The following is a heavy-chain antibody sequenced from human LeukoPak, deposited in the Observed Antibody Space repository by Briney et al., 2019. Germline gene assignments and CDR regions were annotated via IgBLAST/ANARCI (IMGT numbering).Heavy chain of an antibody. Sequence: PSQTLSLTCTVSGGSLSSGSYYWSWIRQHPGKGLESIGYIFYSGSTYYNPSLKSRVTISVDTSKNQSSLRLSSVTAADTAVYYCARTNAFDIWGQGTMVTVSS. J-gene: IGHJ3*02. CDR2: IFYSGST. CDR1: GGSLSSGSYY. V-gene: IGHV4-31*03. CDR3: ARTNAFDI.